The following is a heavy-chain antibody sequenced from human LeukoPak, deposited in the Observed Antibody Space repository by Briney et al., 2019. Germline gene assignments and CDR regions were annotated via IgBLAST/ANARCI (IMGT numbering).Heavy chain of an antibody. CDR3: ARESQGFGY. J-gene: IGHJ4*02. CDR1: GYTFTGYY. V-gene: IGHV1-46*01. CDR2: INPSGGST. D-gene: IGHD3-16*01. Sequence: GASVKVSCKASGYTFTGYYMHWVRQAPGRGLEWMGWINPSGGSTSYAQKFQGRVTMTRDTSTSTVYMELSSLRSEDTAVYYCARESQGFGYWGQGTLVTVSS.